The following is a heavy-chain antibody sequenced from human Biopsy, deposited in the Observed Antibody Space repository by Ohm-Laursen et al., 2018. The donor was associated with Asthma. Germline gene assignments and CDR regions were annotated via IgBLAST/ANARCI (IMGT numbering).Heavy chain of an antibody. D-gene: IGHD3-3*01. Sequence: GSLRLSCAASGFTFSSYSMNRVRQAPGKGLEWVSYISSSSSTIYYADSVKGRFTISRDNAKNSLYLQMNSLRDEDTAVYYCARMITIFGVVSRGMDVWGQGTTVTVSS. J-gene: IGHJ6*02. CDR1: GFTFSSYS. CDR3: ARMITIFGVVSRGMDV. CDR2: ISSSSSTI. V-gene: IGHV3-48*02.